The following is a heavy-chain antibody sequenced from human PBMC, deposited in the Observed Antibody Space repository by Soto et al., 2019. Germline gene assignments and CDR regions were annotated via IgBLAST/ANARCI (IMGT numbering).Heavy chain of an antibody. D-gene: IGHD3-10*01. CDR2: ISYDGSNK. V-gene: IGHV3-30*18. CDR1: GFTFSSYG. J-gene: IGHJ4*02. CDR3: AKQIGSGSYYSETFDY. Sequence: GGSLRLSCAASGFTFSSYGMHWVRQAPGKGLEWVAVISYDGSNKYFADSVKGRFTISRDNSKSTLYLQMNSLRAEDTAVYYCAKQIGSGSYYSETFDYWRQGTLVTVSS.